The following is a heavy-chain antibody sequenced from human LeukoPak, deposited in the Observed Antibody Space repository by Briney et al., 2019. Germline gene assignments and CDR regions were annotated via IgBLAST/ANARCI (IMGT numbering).Heavy chain of an antibody. CDR1: GFTFSSYS. D-gene: IGHD6-19*01. CDR2: TSSSSRYI. J-gene: IGHJ4*02. Sequence: GGSLRLSCAASGFTFSSYSMNWVRQAPGKGLEWVSSTSSSSRYIYYADSVKGRFTISRDNAKNSLYLQMNSLRAEDTAVYYCARGESSGWYGSWGQGTLVTVSS. V-gene: IGHV3-21*01. CDR3: ARGESSGWYGS.